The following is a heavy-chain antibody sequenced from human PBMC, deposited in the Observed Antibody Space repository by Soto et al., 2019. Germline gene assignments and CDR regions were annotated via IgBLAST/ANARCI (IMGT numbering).Heavy chain of an antibody. V-gene: IGHV3-33*01. CDR3: ARETSGSRPQAIDY. D-gene: IGHD1-26*01. CDR1: GFTFSSYG. Sequence: GGSLRLSCAASGFTFSSYGMHWVRQAPGKGLEWVAVIWYDGSNKYYADSVKGRFTISRDNSKNTLYLQMNSLRAEDTAVYYCARETSGSRPQAIDYWGQGTLGTGSS. CDR2: IWYDGSNK. J-gene: IGHJ4*02.